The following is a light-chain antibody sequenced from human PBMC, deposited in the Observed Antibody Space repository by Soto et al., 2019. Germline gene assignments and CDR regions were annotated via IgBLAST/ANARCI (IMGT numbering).Light chain of an antibody. CDR1: QGINTY. CDR3: QHCDYLPI. Sequence: DIQLTQSPSFLSASVGDRVTITCRASQGINTYLAWYQQKLGKAPKVLIYDASKLHSGVPSRFSGSGSGTEFTLTISSLQPEDFATYYCQHCDYLPIFGPGTTVDFK. V-gene: IGKV1-9*01. J-gene: IGKJ3*01. CDR2: DAS.